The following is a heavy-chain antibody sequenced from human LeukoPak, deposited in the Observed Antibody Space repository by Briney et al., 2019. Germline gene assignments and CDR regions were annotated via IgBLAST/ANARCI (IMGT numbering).Heavy chain of an antibody. CDR3: AKGYGWEASYYYYYMDV. CDR2: IYSSGST. Sequence: GGSLRLSCAASGFTVSSNYMSWVRQAPGKGLEWVSVIYSSGSTYYADSVKGRFTISRDNSKNTLYLQMNSLRAEDTAVYYCAKGYGWEASYYYYYMDVWGKGTTVTISS. V-gene: IGHV3-66*02. CDR1: GFTVSSNY. J-gene: IGHJ6*03. D-gene: IGHD1-26*01.